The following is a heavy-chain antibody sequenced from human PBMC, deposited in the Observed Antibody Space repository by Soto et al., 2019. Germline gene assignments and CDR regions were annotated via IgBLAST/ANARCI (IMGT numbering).Heavy chain of an antibody. Sequence: EVQLVESGGGLVQPGGSLRLSCAAAGFTFSTFAMSWVRQAPGKGLEWVSTIRGGGDGTYYADSVKGRFTISRDNTKNTMYMQMESQKAEDTAVYYCAKDRPTASAAKMDVWGKGTTVTVSS. D-gene: IGHD1-26*01. J-gene: IGHJ6*04. CDR1: GFTFSTFA. CDR3: AKDRPTASAAKMDV. CDR2: IRGGGDGT. V-gene: IGHV3-23*04.